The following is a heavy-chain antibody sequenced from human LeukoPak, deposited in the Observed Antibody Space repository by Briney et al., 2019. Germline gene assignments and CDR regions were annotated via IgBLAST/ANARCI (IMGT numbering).Heavy chain of an antibody. D-gene: IGHD6-6*01. CDR1: GYTFTSYD. CDR2: MNPNSGNT. V-gene: IGHV1-8*01. J-gene: IGHJ5*02. Sequence: ASVKVSCKASGYTFTSYDINWVRQATGQGLEWMGWMNPNSGNTGYAQKFQGRATMTRNTSISTAYMELSSLRSEDTAVYYCARPYSSSSADWFDPWGQGTLVTVSS. CDR3: ARPYSSSSADWFDP.